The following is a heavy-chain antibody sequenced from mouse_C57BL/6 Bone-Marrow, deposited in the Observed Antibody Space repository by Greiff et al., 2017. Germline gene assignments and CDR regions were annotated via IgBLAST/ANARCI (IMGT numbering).Heavy chain of an antibody. V-gene: IGHV1-69*01. D-gene: IGHD1-1*01. CDR1: GYTFTSYW. J-gene: IGHJ1*03. CDR3: ARLGLLRWWYFDV. Sequence: VQLQQPGAELVMPGASVKLSCKASGYTFTSYWMHWVKQRPGQGLEWIGEIDPSDSYTNYNQKFKGKSTLTVDKSSSTAYMQLSSLTSEDSAVYYCARLGLLRWWYFDVWGTGTTVTVSS. CDR2: IDPSDSYT.